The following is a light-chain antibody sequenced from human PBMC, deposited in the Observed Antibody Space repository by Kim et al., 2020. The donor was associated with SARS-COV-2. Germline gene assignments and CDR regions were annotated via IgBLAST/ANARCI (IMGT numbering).Light chain of an antibody. J-gene: IGKJ1*01. CDR2: KAS. CDR1: QSISSW. Sequence: ASVGDRVTIPCRASQSISSWLAWYQQKPGKAPNLLIYKASSLESGVPSRFSGSGSGTEFTLTISSLQPDDFATYYCQQYNSFSVTFGQGTKVDIK. CDR3: QQYNSFSVT. V-gene: IGKV1-5*03.